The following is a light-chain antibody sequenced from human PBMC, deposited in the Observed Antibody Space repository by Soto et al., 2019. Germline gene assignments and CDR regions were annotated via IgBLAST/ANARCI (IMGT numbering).Light chain of an antibody. CDR3: SSYTSSTNLGV. J-gene: IGLJ3*02. CDR2: EVT. CDR1: NSDLGGYNY. Sequence: QSALTQPASVSGSPGQSITISCTGTNSDLGGYNYVSWYQQHPGKAPKLMIYEVTNRPSGVSNRFSGSKSGNTASLTISGLQAEDEADYYCSSYTSSTNLGVFGGGTKLTVL. V-gene: IGLV2-14*01.